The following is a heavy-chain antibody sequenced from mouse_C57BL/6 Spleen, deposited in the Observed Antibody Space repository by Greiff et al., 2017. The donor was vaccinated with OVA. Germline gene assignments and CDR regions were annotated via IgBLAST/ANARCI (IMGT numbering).Heavy chain of an antibody. CDR2: INPSTGGT. CDR1: GYSFTGYY. CDR3: AIPYYYGSTDFDY. V-gene: IGHV1-42*01. D-gene: IGHD1-1*01. J-gene: IGHJ2*01. Sequence: EVQRVESGPELVKPGASVKISCKASGYSFTGYYMNWVKQSPEKSLEWIGEINPSTGGTTYNQKFKAKATLTVDKSSSTAYMQLKSLTSEDSAVYYCAIPYYYGSTDFDYWGQGTTLTVSS.